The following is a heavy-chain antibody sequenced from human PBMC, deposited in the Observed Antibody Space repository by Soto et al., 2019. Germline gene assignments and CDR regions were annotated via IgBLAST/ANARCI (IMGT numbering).Heavy chain of an antibody. CDR2: TSATGGST. J-gene: IGHJ4*02. CDR1: GFTFNNYA. Sequence: EVQVLDSGGGLVQPGGSLRLSCAASGFTFNNYAMNWVRQAPGKGLEWVATSATGGSTYYADSVKGRFTTSRDNSKNTLYLQMNGLRVEDTAVYYCAKDRLAGNFDYWGQGTQVTVSS. V-gene: IGHV3-23*01. CDR3: AKDRLAGNFDY.